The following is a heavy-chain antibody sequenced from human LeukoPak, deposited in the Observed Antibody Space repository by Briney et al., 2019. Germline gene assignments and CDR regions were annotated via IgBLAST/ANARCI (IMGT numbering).Heavy chain of an antibody. J-gene: IGHJ4*02. Sequence: GGSLRLSCAASGFTVNSNYMSWVRQAPGKGLEWVSIIYNGGSTYYADSLKGRFTISRDNAKNSLYLQLSSLTVDDTAVYYCARDPSSYSPWGFDFWGQGTLVTVSS. CDR1: GFTVNSNY. CDR2: IYNGGST. CDR3: ARDPSSYSPWGFDF. V-gene: IGHV3-53*01. D-gene: IGHD2-2*01.